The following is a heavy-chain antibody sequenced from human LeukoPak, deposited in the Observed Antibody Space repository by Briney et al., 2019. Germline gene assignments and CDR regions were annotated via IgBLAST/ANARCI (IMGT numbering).Heavy chain of an antibody. J-gene: IGHJ4*02. Sequence: SVKVSCKASGGTFSSYAISWVRQAPGQGLEWMGGIIPIFGTANYAQKFQGRVTITTDESTSTAYMELSSLRSEDTAVYHCARGGPDGYPFDYWGQGTLVTVSS. D-gene: IGHD5-24*01. V-gene: IGHV1-69*05. CDR2: IIPIFGTA. CDR1: GGTFSSYA. CDR3: ARGGPDGYPFDY.